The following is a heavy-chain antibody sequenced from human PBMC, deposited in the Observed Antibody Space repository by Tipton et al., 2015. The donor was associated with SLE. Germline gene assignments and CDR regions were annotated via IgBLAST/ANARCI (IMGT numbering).Heavy chain of an antibody. CDR1: GGSISSSSYY. J-gene: IGHJ3*02. Sequence: TLSLTCTVSGGSISSSSYYWGWIRQPPGKGLEWIGSIYYSGSTYYNPSLKSRVTISVDTSKNQFSLTLSSVTAADTAVYYCARVRARWLDAFDIWGQGTMFTVSS. CDR2: IYYSGST. CDR3: ARVRARWLDAFDI. D-gene: IGHD4-23*01. V-gene: IGHV4-39*07.